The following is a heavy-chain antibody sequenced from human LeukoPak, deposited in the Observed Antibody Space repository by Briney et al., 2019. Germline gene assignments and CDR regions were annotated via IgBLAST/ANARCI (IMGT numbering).Heavy chain of an antibody. J-gene: IGHJ4*02. D-gene: IGHD3-10*01. CDR1: GFTFSNYA. V-gene: IGHV3-30-3*01. CDR2: ISYDGSNK. Sequence: GRSLRLSCAASGFTFSNYAMHWVRQAPGKGLEWVAVISYDGSNKYYADSVKGQFTISRDNSKNTLYLQMNSLRAEDTAVYYCASLHEGSYGSGSYYIDYWGQGTLVTVSS. CDR3: ASLHEGSYGSGSYYIDY.